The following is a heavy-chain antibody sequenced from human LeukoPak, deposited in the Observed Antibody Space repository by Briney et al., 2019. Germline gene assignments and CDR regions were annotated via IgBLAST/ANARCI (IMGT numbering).Heavy chain of an antibody. CDR2: IWFDGSNK. CDR3: VRDPSGSGFAFDS. CDR1: GVTLSSYA. D-gene: IGHD1-1*01. Sequence: GGPLRLSCAASGVTLSSYAMSWARQAPGKGLEWVAFIWFDGSNKHYADSVKGRFTISRDNSEDTLYLQMNSLRAEDTAVYYCVRDPSGSGFAFDSWGQGALVTVSS. J-gene: IGHJ4*02. V-gene: IGHV3-33*08.